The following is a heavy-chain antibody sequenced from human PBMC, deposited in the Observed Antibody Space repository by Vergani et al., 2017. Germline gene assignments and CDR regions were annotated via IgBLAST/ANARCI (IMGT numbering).Heavy chain of an antibody. Sequence: QLLESGGGLIQPGGSLRLSCVASGFTFNSYAMTWVRQAPGKGLEWVSGINNNGGITYYADSVKGRFTISRDNSKNTLYLQMTDLRTGDTATSDCAKVCGGTGCTYGGGAFDFWGHGTMVTVSS. CDR3: AKVCGGTGCTYGGGAFDF. D-gene: IGHD3-16*01. CDR1: GFTFNSYA. CDR2: INNNGGIT. J-gene: IGHJ3*01. V-gene: IGHV3-23*01.